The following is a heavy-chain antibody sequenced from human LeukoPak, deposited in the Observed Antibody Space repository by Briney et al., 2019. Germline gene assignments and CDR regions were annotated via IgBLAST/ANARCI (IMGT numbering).Heavy chain of an antibody. J-gene: IGHJ4*02. V-gene: IGHV1-18*01. Sequence: ASVKVSCKASGYIFTTYGFSWVRQAPGQGLEWMGWISAYNGNTVYAQKFQGRVSMTTDTSTSTAYMDLRNLRPDDTAVYYCARGRPEGFSSSWYGYWGQGTLVTVSS. D-gene: IGHD6-13*01. CDR3: ARGRPEGFSSSWYGY. CDR2: ISAYNGNT. CDR1: GYIFTTYG.